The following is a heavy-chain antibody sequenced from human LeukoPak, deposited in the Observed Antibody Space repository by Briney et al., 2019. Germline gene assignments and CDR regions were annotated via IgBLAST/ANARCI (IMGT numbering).Heavy chain of an antibody. J-gene: IGHJ5*02. D-gene: IGHD3-10*01. V-gene: IGHV4-4*07. Sequence: SETLSLTCTVSGGSISSYYWSWIRQPAGKGLEWIGRIYTSGSTNYNPSLKSRVTMSVDTSKNQFSLELSSVTAADTAVYYCARAYYYGSGRVGWFDPWGQGTLVTVSS. CDR3: ARAYYYGSGRVGWFDP. CDR1: GGSISSYY. CDR2: IYTSGST.